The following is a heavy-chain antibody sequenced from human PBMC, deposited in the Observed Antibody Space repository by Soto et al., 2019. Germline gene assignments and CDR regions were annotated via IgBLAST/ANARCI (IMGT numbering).Heavy chain of an antibody. CDR1: GFSLSTSPMG. Sequence: QITLKESGPTLVKPTQTLTLTCTFSGFSLSTSPMGVGWIRQPPGKALEWLALIFWDDDQRYNPALESRLTITKDTSKNQVLLTMTNVDPVDTATYYCAHSPVVINYFDFWGPGTQVTVSS. CDR3: AHSPVVINYFDF. D-gene: IGHD2-21*01. V-gene: IGHV2-5*02. CDR2: IFWDDDQ. J-gene: IGHJ4*02.